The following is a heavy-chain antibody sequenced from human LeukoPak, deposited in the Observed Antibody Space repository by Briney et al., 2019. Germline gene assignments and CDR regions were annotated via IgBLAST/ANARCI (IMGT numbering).Heavy chain of an antibody. CDR2: IKQDGSEK. V-gene: IGHV3-7*01. Sequence: GGSLRLSCAASGFTFSSYAMSWVPQAPGKGLEWVANIKQDGSEKYYVDSVKGRFTISRDNAKNSLYLQMNSLRAEDTAVYYCAREAPSGYQNYPRGFLDYWGQGTLVTVSS. J-gene: IGHJ4*02. CDR3: AREAPSGYQNYPRGFLDY. D-gene: IGHD3-3*01. CDR1: GFTFSSYA.